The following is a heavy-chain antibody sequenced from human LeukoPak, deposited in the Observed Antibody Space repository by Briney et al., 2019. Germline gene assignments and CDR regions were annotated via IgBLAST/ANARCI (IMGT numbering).Heavy chain of an antibody. J-gene: IGHJ6*03. CDR1: GGSISSYY. Sequence: NPSETLSLTCTVSGGSISSYYWSWIRQPAEKGLEWIGRIYTSGSTNYNPSLKSRVAMSVDTSKNQFSLKLSSVTAADTAVYYCARDGSVRIAVAGTQYYYYYYMDVWGKGTTVTVSS. V-gene: IGHV4-4*07. CDR3: ARDGSVRIAVAGTQYYYYYYMDV. CDR2: IYTSGST. D-gene: IGHD6-19*01.